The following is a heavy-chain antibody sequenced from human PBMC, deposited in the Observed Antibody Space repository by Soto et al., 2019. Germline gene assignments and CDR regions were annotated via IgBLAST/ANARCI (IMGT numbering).Heavy chain of an antibody. V-gene: IGHV2-5*02. D-gene: IGHD5-18*01. CDR3: AHLPWKQLWPRAPVVY. J-gene: IGHJ4*02. CDR1: GFSLSTSGVG. CDR2: IYWDDDK. Sequence: SGPTLVNTPQTLTLTCTFSGFSLSTSGVGVGWIRQPPGKALEWLGIIYWDDDKRYSPSLKSRVTITKDTFKNQLVLTMTNMDPVDTATYYCAHLPWKQLWPRAPVVYWGQGTPVTVSS.